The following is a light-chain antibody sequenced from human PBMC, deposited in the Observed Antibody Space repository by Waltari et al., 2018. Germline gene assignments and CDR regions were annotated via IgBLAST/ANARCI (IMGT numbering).Light chain of an antibody. Sequence: IVMTQSPATLSVSPGERATLSCRASQNVRSNLAWYQQKPGQAPGRLIYGASTRATDVPARFGGSGFGTEFTLTISSLQSEDFAVYYCQHYEGWPPSYTFGQGTKVEI. CDR3: QHYEGWPPSYT. CDR2: GAS. J-gene: IGKJ2*01. CDR1: QNVRSN. V-gene: IGKV3-15*01.